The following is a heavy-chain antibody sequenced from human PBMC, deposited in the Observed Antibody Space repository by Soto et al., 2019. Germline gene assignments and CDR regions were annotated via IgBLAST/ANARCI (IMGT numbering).Heavy chain of an antibody. D-gene: IGHD2-15*01. J-gene: IGHJ6*02. V-gene: IGHV4-59*01. Sequence: RSLTCTVSGGSISSYYWSWIRQPPGKGLEWIGYIYYSGSTNYNPSLKSRVTISVDTSKNQFSLKLSSVTAADTAVYYCARDLGYCSGGSCYGYYYYGMDVWGQGTTVTVSS. CDR2: IYYSGST. CDR3: ARDLGYCSGGSCYGYYYYGMDV. CDR1: GGSISSYY.